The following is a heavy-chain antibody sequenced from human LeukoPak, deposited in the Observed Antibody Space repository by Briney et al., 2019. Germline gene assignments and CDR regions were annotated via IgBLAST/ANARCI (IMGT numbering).Heavy chain of an antibody. CDR1: GFSVSSNY. J-gene: IGHJ4*02. V-gene: IGHV3-66*01. Sequence: PGGSLRLSCAVSGFSVSSNYMSWVRQAPGKGLEWVSVIYSGGGIYYADSVKGRFTSSRDSSKNMMYLQLNGLRVEDTAVYLCARDSHKGFWGQGALVTVSS. CDR2: IYSGGGI. CDR3: ARDSHKGF.